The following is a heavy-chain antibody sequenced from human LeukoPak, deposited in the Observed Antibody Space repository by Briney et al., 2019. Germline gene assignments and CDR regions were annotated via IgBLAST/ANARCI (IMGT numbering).Heavy chain of an antibody. CDR3: GKGSRSGSYYKDVDY. Sequence: GGSLRLSCAASGFTFSSYWMSWVRQAPGKGLEWVANIKQDGSEKYYVDSVKGRFTISRDNAKNSLYLHMNSLRTEDTALYYCGKGSRSGSYYKDVDYWGQGTLVTVSS. CDR2: IKQDGSEK. V-gene: IGHV3-7*03. J-gene: IGHJ4*02. D-gene: IGHD3-10*01. CDR1: GFTFSSYW.